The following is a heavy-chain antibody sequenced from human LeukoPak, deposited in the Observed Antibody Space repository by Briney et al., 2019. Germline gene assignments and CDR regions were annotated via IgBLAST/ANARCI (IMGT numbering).Heavy chain of an antibody. CDR3: ASRDSSGWYVAY. V-gene: IGHV4-34*01. J-gene: IGHJ4*02. CDR2: INHSGST. CDR1: GGSFSGYY. Sequence: SDTRSLTCTVDGGSFSGYYWSWSRQPPGKGLEWIGEINHSGSTNYNPSLKSRVTISVDTSKNQFSLKLSSVTAADTAVYYCASRDSSGWYVAYWGQGTLVTVSS. D-gene: IGHD6-19*01.